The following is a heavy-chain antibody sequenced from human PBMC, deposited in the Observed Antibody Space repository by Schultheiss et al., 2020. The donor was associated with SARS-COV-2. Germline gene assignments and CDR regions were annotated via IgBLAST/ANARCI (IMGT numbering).Heavy chain of an antibody. J-gene: IGHJ4*02. Sequence: SQTLSLTCAVYGGSFSGYYWSWIRQPPGKGLEWIGYIYYSGSTNYNPSLKSRVTISVDTSKNQFSLKLSSVTAADTAVYYCARLGHYYDSSGYYPYYFDYWGQGTLVTVSS. CDR2: IYYSGST. D-gene: IGHD3-22*01. V-gene: IGHV4-59*01. CDR1: GGSFSGYY. CDR3: ARLGHYYDSSGYYPYYFDY.